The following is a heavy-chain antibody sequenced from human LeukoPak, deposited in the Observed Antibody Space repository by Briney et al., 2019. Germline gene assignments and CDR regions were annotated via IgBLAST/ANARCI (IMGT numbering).Heavy chain of an antibody. CDR1: GGSFSNYY. V-gene: IGHV4-34*01. J-gene: IGHJ6*03. CDR3: ARRWNYGRNYYIDV. D-gene: IGHD1-7*01. Sequence: SETLSLTCAVSGGSFSNYYWSWIRQPPGKGLEWIGEINDSGRTNYNPSLMSRVTVSVDTSKNQFSPRLTSVTATDTAVYYCARRWNYGRNYYIDVWGNGATVSVSS. CDR2: INDSGRT.